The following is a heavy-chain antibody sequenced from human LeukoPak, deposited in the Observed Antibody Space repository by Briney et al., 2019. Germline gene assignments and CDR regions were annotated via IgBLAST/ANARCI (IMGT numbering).Heavy chain of an antibody. V-gene: IGHV4-59*12. CDR1: GGSISSYY. CDR2: IYYSGST. J-gene: IGHJ4*02. D-gene: IGHD5-18*01. Sequence: SETLSLTCTVSGGSISSYYWSWIRQPPGKGLEWIGYIYYSGSTNYNPSLKSRVTISVDKSKNQFSLKLSSVTAADTAVYYCARVDTAMVKPFDYWGQGTLVTVSS. CDR3: ARVDTAMVKPFDY.